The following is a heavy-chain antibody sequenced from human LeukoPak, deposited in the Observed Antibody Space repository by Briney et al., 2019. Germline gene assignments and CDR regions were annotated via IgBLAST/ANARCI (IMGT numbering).Heavy chain of an antibody. CDR1: GFTFSSYA. J-gene: IGHJ1*01. D-gene: IGHD4-23*01. V-gene: IGHV3-23*01. Sequence: PGGSLRPSCAASGFTFSSYAMSWVRQAPGKGLEWVSAISGSGGSTYYADSVKGRFTISRDNSKNTLYLQMNSLRAEDTAVYYCAKDDYGGNLEYFQHWGQGTLVTVSS. CDR3: AKDDYGGNLEYFQH. CDR2: ISGSGGST.